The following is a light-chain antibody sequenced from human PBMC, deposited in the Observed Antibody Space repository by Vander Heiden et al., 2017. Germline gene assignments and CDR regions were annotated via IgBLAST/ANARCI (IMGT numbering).Light chain of an antibody. CDR3: SSDTSSSSYV. Sequence: QSALTQPASVSGSPGQSITISCTGTSSDVGGYNYVSWYQHHPGKAPKLMIYDVSNRPSGVSNRFSGSKSGNTASLTISGLQAEDEADYYCSSDTSSSSYVFGTGTKVTVL. CDR2: DVS. CDR1: SSDVGGYNY. V-gene: IGLV2-14*03. J-gene: IGLJ1*01.